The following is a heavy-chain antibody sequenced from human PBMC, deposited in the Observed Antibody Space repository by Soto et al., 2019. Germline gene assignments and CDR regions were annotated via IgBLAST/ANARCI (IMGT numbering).Heavy chain of an antibody. CDR2: ISKDGSNK. J-gene: IGHJ4*02. CDR3: ARSRSGAVADSFDF. D-gene: IGHD3-10*01. V-gene: IGHV3-30*04. Sequence: QVQVVESGGGVVQPGRSLRLSCAASGFTFSRYAIHWVRQAPGKGLEWVAVISKDGSNKYYVDSVKGRFTISRDNSRNTLYLQMNSRRDEDAAVYYCARSRSGAVADSFDFWGQGTLVTVSS. CDR1: GFTFSRYA.